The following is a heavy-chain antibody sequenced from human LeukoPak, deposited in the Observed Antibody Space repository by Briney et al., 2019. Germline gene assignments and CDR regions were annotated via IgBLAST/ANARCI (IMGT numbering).Heavy chain of an antibody. V-gene: IGHV3-11*04. CDR2: ISSSGSTI. CDR3: ARGCSSTSCYTPGYDMDV. Sequence: PGGSLRLSCAASGFTFSDYYMSWIRQAPGKGLEWVSYISSSGSTIYYADSVKGRFTISRDNAKNSLYLQMNSLRAEDTAVYYCARGCSSTSCYTPGYDMDVWGKGTTVTVSS. CDR1: GFTFSDYY. J-gene: IGHJ6*03. D-gene: IGHD2-2*02.